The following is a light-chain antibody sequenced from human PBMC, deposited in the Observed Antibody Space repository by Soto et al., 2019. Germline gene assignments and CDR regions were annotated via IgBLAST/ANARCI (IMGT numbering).Light chain of an antibody. CDR3: QHYGTSFA. Sequence: EIVLTQSPATLCVSPGEGATLSCRANQSVRSNLAWYQQKPGQAPRLLIYGASSRATGVPDRFSGSGSGTDLTLTISRLEPEDFAVYYCQHYGTSFAFGQGTRLEI. CDR2: GAS. J-gene: IGKJ5*01. V-gene: IGKV3-20*01. CDR1: QSVRSN.